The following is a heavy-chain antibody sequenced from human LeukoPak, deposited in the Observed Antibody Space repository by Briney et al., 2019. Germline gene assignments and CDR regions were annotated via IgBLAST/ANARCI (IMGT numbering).Heavy chain of an antibody. CDR1: GFTFSTFA. D-gene: IGHD5-24*01. Sequence: PGGSLRLSCAASGFTFSTFAMTWVRQGPGKGLEWVSSIDGSGAGTYYADSVKGRFSISRGNSKSTLYLQMYSLTAGDTAVYYCAKGKGYNNLDGFDPWGQGTLVTVSS. V-gene: IGHV3-23*01. CDR3: AKGKGYNNLDGFDP. CDR2: IDGSGAGT. J-gene: IGHJ5*02.